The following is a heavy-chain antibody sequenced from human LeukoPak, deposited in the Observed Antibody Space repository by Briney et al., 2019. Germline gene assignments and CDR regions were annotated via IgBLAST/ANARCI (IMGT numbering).Heavy chain of an antibody. Sequence: GGSLRLSCAASGFTFSRYWMHWVRHAPGKGLVSVSRINGDGSTTSYADSVKGGFTISRDNAKNSLYLQMNSLGAEDTAVYYCARDAQWLVPEGYFYYMDVWGKGTTVTVSS. CDR3: ARDAQWLVPEGYFYYMDV. CDR1: GFTFSRYW. J-gene: IGHJ6*03. V-gene: IGHV3-74*01. D-gene: IGHD6-19*01. CDR2: INGDGSTT.